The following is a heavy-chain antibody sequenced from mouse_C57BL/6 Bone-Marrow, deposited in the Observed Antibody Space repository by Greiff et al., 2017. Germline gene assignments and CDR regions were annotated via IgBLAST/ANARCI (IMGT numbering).Heavy chain of an antibody. CDR2: IWWDDVK. Sequence: QVTLKESGPGILQPSQTLSLTCSFSGFSLSTSGMGVGWIRQPSGMGLEWLAHIWWDDVKYYNPAMKRRLTLSKDTSKNHVFLKIANVDTADTATYYCERYCYGSSDGYFDYWGQGTTLTVSS. CDR1: GFSLSTSGMG. J-gene: IGHJ2*01. CDR3: ERYCYGSSDGYFDY. D-gene: IGHD1-1*01. V-gene: IGHV8-8*01.